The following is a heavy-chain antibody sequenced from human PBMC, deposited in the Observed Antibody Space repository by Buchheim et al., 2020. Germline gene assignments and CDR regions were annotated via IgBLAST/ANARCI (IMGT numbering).Heavy chain of an antibody. J-gene: IGHJ4*02. V-gene: IGHV3-33*01. D-gene: IGHD6-19*01. CDR2: IWYDGSNK. CDR3: ARDLLAVAADY. CDR1: GFTFSSYG. Sequence: QVQLVESGGGVVQPGRSLRLSCAASGFTFSSYGMHWVRQAPGKGLEWVAFIWYDGSNKFYADSVKGRFTISRDNSQNTLYLQMNSLRADETAVYYCARDLLAVAADYWGQGTL.